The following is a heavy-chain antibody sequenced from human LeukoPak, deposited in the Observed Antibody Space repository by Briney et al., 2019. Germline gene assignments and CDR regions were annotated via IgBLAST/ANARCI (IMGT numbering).Heavy chain of an antibody. D-gene: IGHD3-3*01. Sequence: GSLRLSCAASGFTFISHWMHWVRQAPGKGLVWVSRIKGDGSSTSYADSVEGRFTISRDNAKNTLHLQMNSLRAEDSAVYYCVRDGVGPPPLDNWGQGTRVTVSS. CDR2: IKGDGSST. CDR3: VRDGVGPPPLDN. J-gene: IGHJ4*02. CDR1: GFTFISHW. V-gene: IGHV3-74*01.